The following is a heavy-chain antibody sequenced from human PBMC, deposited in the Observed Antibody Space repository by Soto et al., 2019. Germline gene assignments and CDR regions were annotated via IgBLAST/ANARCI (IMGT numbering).Heavy chain of an antibody. Sequence: ASVKVSCKASGFNFTPYSMHWVRQAPGQRLEWMAWINGGNGKTEYSQKFQGRVTISRDTSASTVYMELSSLTSEDTAVYYCARELAAPGTSFDYWGPGAVDTVST. CDR2: INGGNGKT. V-gene: IGHV1-3*01. J-gene: IGHJ4*02. CDR3: ARELAAPGTSFDY. CDR1: GFNFTPYS. D-gene: IGHD6-13*01.